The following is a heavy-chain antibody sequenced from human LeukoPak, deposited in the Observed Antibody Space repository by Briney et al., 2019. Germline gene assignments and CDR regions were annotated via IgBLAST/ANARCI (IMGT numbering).Heavy chain of an antibody. J-gene: IGHJ4*02. Sequence: PSETLSLTCAVYGGSFSGYYWSWIRQPPGKGLEWIGGINHSGSTNYNPSLKSRVTISVDTSKNQFSLKLSSVTAADTAVYYWARGPRSSGIAARLGATYFDYWGQGTLVTVSS. CDR1: GGSFSGYY. D-gene: IGHD6-6*01. V-gene: IGHV4-34*01. CDR2: INHSGST. CDR3: ARGPRSSGIAARLGATYFDY.